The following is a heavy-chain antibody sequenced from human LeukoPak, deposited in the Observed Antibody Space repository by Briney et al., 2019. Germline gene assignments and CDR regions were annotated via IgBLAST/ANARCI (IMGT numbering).Heavy chain of an antibody. D-gene: IGHD1-1*01. CDR2: FEPEEGEHGET. Sequence: ASVKISCRVSGYSLSDLSIHWVRDVAGKGLEWMGGFEPEEGEHGETIYAQKFENRLILTEDTAVDTAYMELISLTSEDTAVYYCATDRLEIYALHIWGQGTVVTVSS. V-gene: IGHV1-24*01. J-gene: IGHJ3*02. CDR3: ATDRLEIYALHI. CDR1: GYSLSDLS.